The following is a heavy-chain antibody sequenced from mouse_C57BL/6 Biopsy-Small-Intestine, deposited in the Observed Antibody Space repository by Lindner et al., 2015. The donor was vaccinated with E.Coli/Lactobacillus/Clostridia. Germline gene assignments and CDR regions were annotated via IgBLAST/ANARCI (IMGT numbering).Heavy chain of an antibody. CDR2: INPDTDGT. J-gene: IGHJ3*01. Sequence: VQLQESGPELVKPGASVKISCKASGYSFTDYYMHWVKQSPEKTLEWIGEINPDTDGTIYNQNFKAKATLTVDKSSNTAYMQLRSLTSEDSAVYYCVRCDGNYVWLAYWGQGTLVAVSA. CDR3: VRCDGNYVWLAY. V-gene: IGHV1-42*01. CDR1: GYSFTDYY. D-gene: IGHD2-1*01.